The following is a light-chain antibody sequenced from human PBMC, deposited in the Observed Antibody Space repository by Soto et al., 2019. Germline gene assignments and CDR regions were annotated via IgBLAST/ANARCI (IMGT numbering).Light chain of an antibody. Sequence: QSVLTQPASVSGSPGQSITISCTGTSSDVVGYNYVSWYQHHPGKAPKLMIFDVSNRPPGVSNRFSGSKSGNTASLTISGLQPEDEADYYCSSYTTSNTRQIVFGTGTKVTVL. CDR2: DVS. J-gene: IGLJ1*01. CDR1: SSDVVGYNY. V-gene: IGLV2-14*03. CDR3: SSYTTSNTRQIV.